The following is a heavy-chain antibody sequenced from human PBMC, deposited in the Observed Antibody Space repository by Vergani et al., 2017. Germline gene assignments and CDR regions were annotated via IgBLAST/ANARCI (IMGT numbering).Heavy chain of an antibody. V-gene: IGHV3-74*03. CDR1: GFSFNSYW. CDR3: ASDTHSGQRADR. Sequence: DVHLAESGGGLFQPGGSLRLSCSASGFSFNSYWMHWVRQVPGKGLLWVSRIKSDGSITAYADSVKGRFTISRDNAQNTLYLQMNSLRVEDTAVYYCASDTHSGQRADRWGQGILVTVTS. J-gene: IGHJ5*02. D-gene: IGHD6-19*01. CDR2: IKSDGSIT.